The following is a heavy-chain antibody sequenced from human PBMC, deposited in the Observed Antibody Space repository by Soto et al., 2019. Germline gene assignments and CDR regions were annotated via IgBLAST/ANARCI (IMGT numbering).Heavy chain of an antibody. CDR3: AKSFGMLLDAFDI. V-gene: IGHV3-9*01. Sequence: GGSLRLSCAASGFTFDDYAMHWVRQAPGKGLEWVSGISWNSGSIGYADSVKGRFTISRDNAKNSLYLQMNSLRAEDTALYYCAKSFGMLLDAFDIWGQGTMVTVSS. D-gene: IGHD2-15*01. CDR1: GFTFDDYA. J-gene: IGHJ3*02. CDR2: ISWNSGSI.